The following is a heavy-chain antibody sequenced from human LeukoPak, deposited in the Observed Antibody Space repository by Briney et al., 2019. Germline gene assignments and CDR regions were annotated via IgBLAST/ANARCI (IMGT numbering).Heavy chain of an antibody. CDR3: ARDRVGSWYFDY. D-gene: IGHD6-13*01. CDR2: IIPIFGTA. J-gene: IGHJ4*02. V-gene: IGHV1-69*13. Sequence: SVKVSCKASGYTFTSYGISWVRQAPGQGLEWMGGIIPIFGTANYAQKFQGRVTITADESTSTAYMELSSLRSEDTAVYYCARDRVGSWYFDYWGQGTLVTVSS. CDR1: GYTFTSYG.